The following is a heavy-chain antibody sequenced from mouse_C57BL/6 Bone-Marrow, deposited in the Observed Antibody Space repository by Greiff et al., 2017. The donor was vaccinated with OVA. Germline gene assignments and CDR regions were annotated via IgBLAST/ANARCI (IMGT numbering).Heavy chain of an antibody. V-gene: IGHV1-81*01. CDR3: ARGYDYDEGWYFYV. CDR2: IYPRSGNT. Sequence: QVQLQQSGAELARPGASVKLSCKASGYTFTSYGISWVKQRTGQGLEWIGEIYPRSGNTYYNEKFKGKATLTADKSSSTAYMELRSLTSEDSAVFFCARGYDYDEGWYFYVWGTGTTVTVSS. CDR1: GYTFTSYG. J-gene: IGHJ1*03. D-gene: IGHD2-4*01.